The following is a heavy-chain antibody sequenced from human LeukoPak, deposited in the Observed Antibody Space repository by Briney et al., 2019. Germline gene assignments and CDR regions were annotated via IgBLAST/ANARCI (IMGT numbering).Heavy chain of an antibody. V-gene: IGHV3-33*01. CDR3: ARLPWSESGRYFDY. CDR2: VWYDGSNK. Sequence: PGGSLRLSCAASGFTFSSYGIHWVRQAPGKGLEWVAVVWYDGSNKYYADSVKGRFTISRDNSMNTLYLQMNSLRAEDTAVYYCARLPWSESGRYFDYWGQGTLVTVSS. D-gene: IGHD3-10*01. J-gene: IGHJ4*02. CDR1: GFTFSSYG.